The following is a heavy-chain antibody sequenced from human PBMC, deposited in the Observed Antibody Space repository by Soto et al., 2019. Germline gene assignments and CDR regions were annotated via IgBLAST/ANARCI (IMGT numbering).Heavy chain of an antibody. V-gene: IGHV5-51*01. CDR3: ARLPQDYYYHGMDV. CDR2: IYPSDSDT. Sequence: GESLKISCKGSGYSFSTFWIGWVRQMPGKGLEWMGIIYPSDSDTRYSPSFPGQVTISADKSSRTAYLQWSSLKASDSAMYYCARLPQDYYYHGMDVWGQGTKVTVSS. CDR1: GYSFSTFW. J-gene: IGHJ6*02.